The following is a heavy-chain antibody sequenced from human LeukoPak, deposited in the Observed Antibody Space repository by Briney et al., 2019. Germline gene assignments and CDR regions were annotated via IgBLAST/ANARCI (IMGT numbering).Heavy chain of an antibody. CDR2: INHSGST. Sequence: PSETLSLTCAVYGGSFSGYYWSWIRQPPGKGLEWIGEINHSGSTNYNPSLKSRVTISVDTSKNQFSLKLSSVTAADTAVYYCARAPFYYYGSGSYQYYYYYTDVWGKGTTVTISS. CDR3: ARAPFYYYGSGSYQYYYYYTDV. D-gene: IGHD3-10*01. CDR1: GGSFSGYY. V-gene: IGHV4-34*01. J-gene: IGHJ6*03.